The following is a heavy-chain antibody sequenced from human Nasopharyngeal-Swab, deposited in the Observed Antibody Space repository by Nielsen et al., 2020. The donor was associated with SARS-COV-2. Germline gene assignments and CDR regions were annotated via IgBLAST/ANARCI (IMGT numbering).Heavy chain of an antibody. CDR3: AREVRGSYWPAFDI. CDR2: IKQDGSEK. V-gene: IGHV3-7*01. J-gene: IGHJ3*02. D-gene: IGHD1-26*01. Sequence: GGPLRLSCAASGLTFSSYWMSWVRQAPGKGLEWVANIKQDGSEKYYVDSVKGRFTISRDNAKNSLYLQMNSLRAEDTAVYYCAREVRGSYWPAFDIWGQGTMVTVSS. CDR1: GLTFSSYW.